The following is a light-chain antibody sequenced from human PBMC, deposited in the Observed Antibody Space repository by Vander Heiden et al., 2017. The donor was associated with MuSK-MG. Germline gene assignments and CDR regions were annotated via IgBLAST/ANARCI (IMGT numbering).Light chain of an antibody. J-gene: IGKJ4*01. V-gene: IGKV3-20*01. CDR3: QQHGSSPPGT. Sequence: ILFTQSPGSLSLSPGETATLPCSASQSVSNNYLSWYQQKPGQDPRLLIYGASGRATGIPDRFSGSGYGTDFTLTIISLEPADFALYYCQQHGSSPPGTFGGGTKVEIK. CDR1: QSVSNNY. CDR2: GAS.